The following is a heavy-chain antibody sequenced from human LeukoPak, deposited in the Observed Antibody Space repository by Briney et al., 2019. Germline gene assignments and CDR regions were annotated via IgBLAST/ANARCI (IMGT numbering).Heavy chain of an antibody. CDR1: GGTFSSYA. V-gene: IGHV1-69*13. D-gene: IGHD3-10*01. Sequence: SVKVSCKASGGTFSSYAISWVRQAPGQGLEWMGGIVPIFGTANYAQKFQGRVTITADESTSTAYMELSSLRSEDTAVYYCATDLVGGSGSYYNVMGYWGQGTLVTVSS. CDR3: ATDLVGGSGSYYNVMGY. J-gene: IGHJ4*02. CDR2: IVPIFGTA.